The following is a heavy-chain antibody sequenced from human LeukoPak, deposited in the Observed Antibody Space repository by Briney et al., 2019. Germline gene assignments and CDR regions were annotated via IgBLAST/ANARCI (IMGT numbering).Heavy chain of an antibody. D-gene: IGHD6-6*01. CDR2: INHSGST. Sequence: SETLSLTCAVYGGSFSGYYWSWIRQPPGKGLEWIGAINHSGSTTYNPSLKSRVTISVDTSKNQFSLKLSSVTAADTAVYYCARGRVIAARLRFRRYYFDYWGQGTLVTVSS. V-gene: IGHV4-34*01. J-gene: IGHJ4*02. CDR3: ARGRVIAARLRFRRYYFDY. CDR1: GGSFSGYY.